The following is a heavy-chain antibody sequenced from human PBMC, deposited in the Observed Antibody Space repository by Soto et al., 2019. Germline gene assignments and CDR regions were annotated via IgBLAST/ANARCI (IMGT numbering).Heavy chain of an antibody. CDR1: GFTFISYA. CDR3: ARDRLRYNWNDFPYYYYGMDV. D-gene: IGHD1-1*01. V-gene: IGHV3-30-3*01. CDR2: ISYDGSNK. J-gene: IGHJ6*02. Sequence: PGGSLRLSCAASGFTFISYAMHWVRQAPGKGLEWVAVISYDGSNKYYADSVKGRFTISRDNSKNTLYLQMNSLRAEDTAVYYCARDRLRYNWNDFPYYYYGMDVWGQGTTVTSP.